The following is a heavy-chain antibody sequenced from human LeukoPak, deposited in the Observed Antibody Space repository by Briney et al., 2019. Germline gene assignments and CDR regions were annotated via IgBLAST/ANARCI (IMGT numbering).Heavy chain of an antibody. J-gene: IGHJ6*02. D-gene: IGHD1-26*01. CDR1: GFTVSSNY. Sequence: PGGSPRLSCAASGFTVSSNYMSWVRQAPGKGLEWVSVIYSGGSTYYADSVKGRFTISRDNSKNTLYLQMNSPRAEDTAVYYCARPIVGANGMDVWGQGTTVTVSS. V-gene: IGHV3-66*04. CDR3: ARPIVGANGMDV. CDR2: IYSGGST.